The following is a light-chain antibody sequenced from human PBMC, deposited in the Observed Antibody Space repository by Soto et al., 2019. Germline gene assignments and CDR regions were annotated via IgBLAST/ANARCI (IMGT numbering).Light chain of an antibody. J-gene: IGKJ1*01. CDR2: GAS. CDR3: QQYGTSPPT. V-gene: IGKV3-20*01. Sequence: EIVLTQSPGTLSLSPVERATLSCMASQSVSSSYLAWYQQKPGLAPRLLIYGASSRATGIPDRFSGSGSGTDFTLTISRLEPEDFAVYYCQQYGTSPPTFGQGTKVDIK. CDR1: QSVSSSY.